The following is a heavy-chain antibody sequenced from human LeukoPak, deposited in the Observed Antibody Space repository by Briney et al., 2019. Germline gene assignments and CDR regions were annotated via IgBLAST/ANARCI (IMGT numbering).Heavy chain of an antibody. J-gene: IGHJ4*02. CDR3: ARGGLDGDYFDY. V-gene: IGHV1-8*01. CDR1: GYTFTSYD. D-gene: IGHD4-17*01. CDR2: INPNSGNT. Sequence: ASVKVSCKASGYTFTSYDINWVRQATGQGLEWMGWINPNSGNTGYAQKFQGRVTMTRNTSISTAYMELSSLRSEDTAVYYCARGGLDGDYFDYWGQGTLVTVSS.